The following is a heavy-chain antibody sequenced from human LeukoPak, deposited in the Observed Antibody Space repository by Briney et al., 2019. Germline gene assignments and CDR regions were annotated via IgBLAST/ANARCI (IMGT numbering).Heavy chain of an antibody. CDR2: IYTSGST. V-gene: IGHV4-4*07. CDR1: GGSISSYY. D-gene: IGHD4-17*01. Sequence: SETLSLTCTVSGGSISSYYWSWIRQPAGKGLEWIGRIYTSGSTNYNPSLKSRVTMSVDTSKNQFSLKLSSVTAADTAVYYCARGTTTVTTYYYYYYMDVWGKGTTVTVSS. CDR3: ARGTTTVTTYYYYYYMDV. J-gene: IGHJ6*03.